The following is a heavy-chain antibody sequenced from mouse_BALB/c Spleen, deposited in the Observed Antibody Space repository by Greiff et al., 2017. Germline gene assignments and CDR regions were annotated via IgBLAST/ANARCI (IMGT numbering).Heavy chain of an antibody. V-gene: IGHV3-2*02. Sequence: EVQGVESGPGLVKPSQSLSLTCTVTGYSITSDYAWNWIRQFPGNKLEWMGYISYSGSTSYNPSLKSRISITRDTSKNQFFLQLNSVTTEDTATYYCARWGYYRYGYYYAMDYWGQGTSVTVSS. D-gene: IGHD2-14*01. J-gene: IGHJ4*01. CDR1: GYSITSDYA. CDR3: ARWGYYRYGYYYAMDY. CDR2: ISYSGST.